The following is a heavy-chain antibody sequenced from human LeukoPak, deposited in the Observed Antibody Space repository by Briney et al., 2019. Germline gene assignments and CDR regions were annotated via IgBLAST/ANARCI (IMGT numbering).Heavy chain of an antibody. CDR3: AVYYYGSGSYGPSAFDI. Sequence: GASVKVSCKASGYTFTRYDINWVRQATGQGLGWMGWMNPNSGNTGYAQKFQGRVTMTRNTSISTAYMELSSLRSEDTAVYYCAVYYYGSGSYGPSAFDIWGQGTMVTVSS. J-gene: IGHJ3*02. V-gene: IGHV1-8*01. CDR1: GYTFTRYD. CDR2: MNPNSGNT. D-gene: IGHD3-10*01.